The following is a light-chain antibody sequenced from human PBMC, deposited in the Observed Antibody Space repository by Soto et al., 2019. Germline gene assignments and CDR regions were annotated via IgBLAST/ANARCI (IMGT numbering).Light chain of an antibody. CDR2: DVT. J-gene: IGLJ2*01. CDR3: SAYTSSSSVV. V-gene: IGLV2-14*01. Sequence: QSVLTQPASVSGSPGQSITISCTGTSSDVGGYNYVSWYQQHPGKAPKVMIYDVTNRPSGVADRFSGSKSGNTASLPISGLQAEDEADYYCSAYTSSSSVVFGGGTKLTVL. CDR1: SSDVGGYNY.